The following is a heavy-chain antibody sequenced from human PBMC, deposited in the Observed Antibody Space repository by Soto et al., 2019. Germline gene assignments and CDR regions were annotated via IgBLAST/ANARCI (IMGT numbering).Heavy chain of an antibody. V-gene: IGHV3-30*18. Sequence: GGSLRLSCAASGFTFSSYGMHWVRQAPGKGLEWVAVISYDGSNKYYADSVKGRFTISRDNSKNTLYLQMNSLRAGDTAVYYCAKDHAGYDILTGYPYNYGMDVWGQGT. CDR1: GFTFSSYG. CDR2: ISYDGSNK. CDR3: AKDHAGYDILTGYPYNYGMDV. J-gene: IGHJ6*02. D-gene: IGHD3-9*01.